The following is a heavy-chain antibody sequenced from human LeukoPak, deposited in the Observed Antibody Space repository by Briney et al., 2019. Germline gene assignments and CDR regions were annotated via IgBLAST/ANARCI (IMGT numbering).Heavy chain of an antibody. CDR3: ATQRGSYRWGTDFDS. CDR2: INPNSGDT. CDR1: VYTFTGYY. D-gene: IGHD3-16*01. V-gene: IGHV1-2*02. Sequence: GASVKDSCKASVYTFTGYYMHWVRQAPGQGREWMGWINPNSGDTKYSQKFQGRVTMTRDTSISTAYIELSRLRSDDTAVYYCATQRGSYRWGTDFDSWGEGTLVTASS. J-gene: IGHJ4*02.